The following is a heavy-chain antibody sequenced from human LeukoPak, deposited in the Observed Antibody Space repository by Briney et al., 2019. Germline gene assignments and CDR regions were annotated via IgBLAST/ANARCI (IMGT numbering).Heavy chain of an antibody. J-gene: IGHJ5*02. D-gene: IGHD2-2*01. V-gene: IGHV3-21*01. CDR1: GFTFSSYS. Sequence: KPGGSLRLSCAASGFTFSSYSMNLVRQAPGKGLEWVSSISSSSSYIYYADSVKGRFTISRDNAKNSLYLQMNSLRAEDTAVYYCARDQGCSSTSCYDHWFDPWGQGTLVTVSS. CDR3: ARDQGCSSTSCYDHWFDP. CDR2: ISSSSSYI.